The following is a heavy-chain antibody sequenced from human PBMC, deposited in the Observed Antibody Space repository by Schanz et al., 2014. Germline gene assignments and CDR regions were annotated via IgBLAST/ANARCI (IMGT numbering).Heavy chain of an antibody. V-gene: IGHV4-39*01. CDR3: VRHGNYEFWHGPTPQFEN. J-gene: IGHJ4*02. CDR1: GGSISTSSRY. D-gene: IGHD3-3*01. CDR2: LYYTGKT. Sequence: QLHLQESGPGLAKPSETLSLICSVSGGSISTSSRYWGWIRQSPGKGLEWLGSLYYTGKTHYNPSLKSQVPISQDPSKNHFSLNLTSVTAADTAVYYCVRHGNYEFWHGPTPQFENWGQGTLVTVS.